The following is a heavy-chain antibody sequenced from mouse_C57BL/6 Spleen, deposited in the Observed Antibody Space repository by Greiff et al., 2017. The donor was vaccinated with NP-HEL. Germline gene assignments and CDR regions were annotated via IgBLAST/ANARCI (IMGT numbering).Heavy chain of an antibody. J-gene: IGHJ2*01. V-gene: IGHV1-55*01. CDR3: ARLDSSGWYYFDY. Sequence: QVQLQHPGAELVKPGASVKMSCKASGYTFTSYWITWVKQRPGQGLEWIGDIYPGSGSTNYNEKFKGKATLTVNTSSSTAYMQLSSLTSEDAAVYYCARLDSSGWYYFDYWGQGTTLTVSS. D-gene: IGHD3-2*02. CDR2: IYPGSGST. CDR1: GYTFTSYW.